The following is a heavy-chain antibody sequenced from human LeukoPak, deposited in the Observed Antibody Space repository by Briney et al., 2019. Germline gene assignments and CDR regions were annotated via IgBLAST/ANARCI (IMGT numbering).Heavy chain of an antibody. Sequence: GRSLRLSCAASGFTFSSYGMHWVRQAPGKGLEWVAVIWYDGSNKYHADSVKGRFTISRDNSKNTLYLQMNSLRAEDTAVYYCARDGRDAFDIWGQGTMVTVSS. CDR1: GFTFSSYG. CDR2: IWYDGSNK. J-gene: IGHJ3*02. V-gene: IGHV3-33*01. CDR3: ARDGRDAFDI.